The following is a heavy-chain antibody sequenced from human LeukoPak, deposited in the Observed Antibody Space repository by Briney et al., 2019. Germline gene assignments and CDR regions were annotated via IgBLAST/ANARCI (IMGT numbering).Heavy chain of an antibody. Sequence: SETLSLTCAVYGGSFSGYYWSWIRQPPGKGLEWIGYIYHSGSTYYNPSLKSRVTISVDRSKNQFSLKLSSVTAADTAVYYCARERGHYFDYWGQGTLVTVSS. J-gene: IGHJ4*02. V-gene: IGHV4-30-2*01. CDR1: GGSFSGYY. CDR2: IYHSGST. D-gene: IGHD3-10*01. CDR3: ARERGHYFDY.